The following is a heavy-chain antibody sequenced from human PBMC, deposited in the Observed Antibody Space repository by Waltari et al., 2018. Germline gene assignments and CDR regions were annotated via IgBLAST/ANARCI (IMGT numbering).Heavy chain of an antibody. CDR3: ARNTSGWYDN. CDR2: IYTSGST. Sequence: QVQLQESGPGLVKPSETLSLTCTVSGGSISSYYWSWIRQPAGKGLEWIGRIYTSGSTTYNPSLKSRVTISVDTSKNHFSMELTSVTAADTAVYYCARNTSGWYDNWGQGTLVTVSS. J-gene: IGHJ5*02. D-gene: IGHD6-19*01. CDR1: GGSISSYY. V-gene: IGHV4-4*07.